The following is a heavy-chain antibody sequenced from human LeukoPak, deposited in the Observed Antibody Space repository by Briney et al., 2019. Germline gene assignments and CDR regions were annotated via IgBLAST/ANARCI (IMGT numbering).Heavy chain of an antibody. J-gene: IGHJ4*02. CDR1: GYSFTSYW. V-gene: IGHV5-51*01. CDR3: ARPHYDFWSGYPYYFDY. Sequence: GESLKISCKGSGYSFTSYWIGWVRQMPGKGLEWMGIIYPGDSDTRYSPSFQGQVTISADKSISTAYLQWSSLKASGTAMYYCARPHYDFWSGYPYYFDYWGQGTLVTVSS. D-gene: IGHD3-3*01. CDR2: IYPGDSDT.